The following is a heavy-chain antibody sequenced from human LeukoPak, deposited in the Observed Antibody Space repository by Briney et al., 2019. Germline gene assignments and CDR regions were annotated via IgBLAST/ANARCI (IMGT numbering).Heavy chain of an antibody. CDR1: GFTFSSYA. CDR2: ISSSSSSI. Sequence: GGSLRLSCAASGFTFSSYAMSWVRQAPGKGLEWVSSISSSSSSIYYADSVKGRFTISRDNAKNSLYLQMNSLRAEDTAVYYCARACGDIVETATMGSYWGQGTLVTVSS. J-gene: IGHJ4*02. D-gene: IGHD5-18*01. V-gene: IGHV3-21*01. CDR3: ARACGDIVETATMGSY.